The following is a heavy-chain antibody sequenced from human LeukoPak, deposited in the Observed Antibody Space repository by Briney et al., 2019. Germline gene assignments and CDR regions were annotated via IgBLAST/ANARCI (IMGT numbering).Heavy chain of an antibody. CDR2: IYYSGST. CDR1: GGSISSYY. CDR3: ATSIRFLEWLPPSGYMDV. D-gene: IGHD3-3*01. Sequence: SETLSLTCTVSGGSISSYYWSWIRQPPGKGLEWIGYIYYSGSTSYNPSLKSRVTISVDTSKNQFSLKLSSVTAADTAVYYCATSIRFLEWLPPSGYMDVWGKGTTVTVSS. J-gene: IGHJ6*03. V-gene: IGHV4-59*01.